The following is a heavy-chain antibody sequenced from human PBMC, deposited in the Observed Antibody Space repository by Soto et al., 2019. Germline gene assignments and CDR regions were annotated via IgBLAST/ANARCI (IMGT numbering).Heavy chain of an antibody. CDR3: ARGMLSGGYNSGYFQH. CDR1: GGSISSGGYY. J-gene: IGHJ1*01. D-gene: IGHD5-12*01. CDR2: IYYSGST. V-gene: IGHV4-31*03. Sequence: QVQLQESGPGLVKPSQTLSLTCTVSGGSISSGGYYWSWIRQHPGKVLEWIGYIYYSGSTYYNPSLESRVTISVDTSKNQFSLKLSSVTAADTAVYYCARGMLSGGYNSGYFQHWGQGTLVTVSS.